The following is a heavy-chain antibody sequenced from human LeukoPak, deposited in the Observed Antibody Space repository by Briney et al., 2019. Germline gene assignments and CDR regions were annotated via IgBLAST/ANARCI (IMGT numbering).Heavy chain of an antibody. V-gene: IGHV1-8*01. CDR2: MSPNSGDT. CDR1: GYTFTNLD. J-gene: IGHJ4*02. Sequence: SVKVSCKTSGYTFTNLDINWLRQAPGQGLEWVGWMSPNSGDTGYAQKFQGRVSMTRDTSISTAYMELSSLRSEDTAVYYCASNPPNTGDFYYWGLGSLVTVSS. CDR3: ASNPPNTGDFYY. D-gene: IGHD1-1*01.